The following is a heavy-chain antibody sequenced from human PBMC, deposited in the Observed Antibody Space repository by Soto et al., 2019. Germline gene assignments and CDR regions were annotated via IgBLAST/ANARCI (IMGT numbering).Heavy chain of an antibody. Sequence: GGSLRLSCAASGFTFSSYGMHWVRQAPGKGLEWVAVISYDGSNKYYADSVKGRFTISRDNSKNTLYLQMNSLRAEDTAVYYCAKDQRYSSGYFDYWGQGTLVTVSS. J-gene: IGHJ4*02. CDR1: GFTFSSYG. V-gene: IGHV3-30*18. CDR2: ISYDGSNK. D-gene: IGHD6-19*01. CDR3: AKDQRYSSGYFDY.